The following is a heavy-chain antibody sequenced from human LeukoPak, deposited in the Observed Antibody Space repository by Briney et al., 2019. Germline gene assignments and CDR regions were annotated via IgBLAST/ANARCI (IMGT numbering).Heavy chain of an antibody. CDR3: AKWARTGDEDY. Sequence: GGSLRLSCAASGFTFSSYAMHWVRQAPGKGLEWVAVISYDGSNKYYADSVKGRFTISRDNSKNTLYLQMNSLRAEDTAVYYCAKWARTGDEDYWGQGTLVTVSS. CDR2: ISYDGSNK. CDR1: GFTFSSYA. D-gene: IGHD7-27*01. V-gene: IGHV3-30-3*02. J-gene: IGHJ4*02.